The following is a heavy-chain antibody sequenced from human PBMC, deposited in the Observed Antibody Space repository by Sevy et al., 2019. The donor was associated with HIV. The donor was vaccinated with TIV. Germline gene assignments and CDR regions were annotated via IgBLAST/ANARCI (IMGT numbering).Heavy chain of an antibody. CDR2: MNPNSGNT. V-gene: IGHV1-8*03. CDR1: GYTFTSYD. J-gene: IGHJ4*02. Sequence: ASVKVSCKASGYTFTSYDINWVRQATGQGLEWMGWMNPNSGNTGYAQTFQGRVTITRNTSISTAYMELSSLRSEETAVYYCGRGFGGGGATWGGRYWGQGTLVTVSS. D-gene: IGHD3-16*01. CDR3: GRGFGGGGATWGGRY.